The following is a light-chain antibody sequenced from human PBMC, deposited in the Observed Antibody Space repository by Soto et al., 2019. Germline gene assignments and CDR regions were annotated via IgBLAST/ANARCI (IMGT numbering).Light chain of an antibody. Sequence: EIVLTQSPATLSLSPGERATLSCRASQNINSFLAWYQQKSGQPPRLFIYDASSRATGVPARFSGSGSGTDFTLTISSLEPEDFAVYYCQQRSNWPLTFGGGTKVEIK. CDR2: DAS. CDR3: QQRSNWPLT. CDR1: QNINSF. J-gene: IGKJ4*01. V-gene: IGKV3-11*01.